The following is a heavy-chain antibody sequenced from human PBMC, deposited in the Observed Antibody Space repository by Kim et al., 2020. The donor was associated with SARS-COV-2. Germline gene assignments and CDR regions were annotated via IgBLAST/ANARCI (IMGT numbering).Heavy chain of an antibody. D-gene: IGHD3-3*01. Sequence: IYAQKFQGRVTMTEDTSTDTAYMELSSLRSEDTAVYYCATTTIFGGSWFDPWGQGTLVTVSS. J-gene: IGHJ5*02. V-gene: IGHV1-24*01. CDR3: ATTTIFGGSWFDP.